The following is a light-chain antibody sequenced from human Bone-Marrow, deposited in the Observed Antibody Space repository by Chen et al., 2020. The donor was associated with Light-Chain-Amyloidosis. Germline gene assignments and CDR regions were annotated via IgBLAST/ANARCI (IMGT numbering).Light chain of an antibody. V-gene: IGKV2-30*01. J-gene: IGKJ3*01. CDR3: MQGTHWPFT. Sequence: DVLMTQSPLLLPVTLGQSASISCTSSQSLVTSDGDIYLNWLLQRPGQSPRRLIYEVSKRDSGVPDRFSGSASGTHFTLEISRVETEDIGVYFCMQGTHWPFTFGPGTTVEI. CDR2: EVS. CDR1: QSLVTSDGDIY.